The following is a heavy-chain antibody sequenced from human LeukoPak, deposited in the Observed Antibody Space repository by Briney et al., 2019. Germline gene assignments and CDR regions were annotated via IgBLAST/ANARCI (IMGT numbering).Heavy chain of an antibody. CDR2: INHSGST. CDR1: GGSFSGYY. V-gene: IGHV4-34*01. Sequence: SETLSLTCAVYGGSFSGYYWSWIRQPPGKGLEWIGEINHSGSTNYNPSLKSRVTISVDTSKNQFSLKLSSVTAADTAVYYCAGGHPLVFLIGRLPSGSWFDPWGQGTLVTVSS. D-gene: IGHD6-6*01. J-gene: IGHJ5*02. CDR3: AGGHPLVFLIGRLPSGSWFDP.